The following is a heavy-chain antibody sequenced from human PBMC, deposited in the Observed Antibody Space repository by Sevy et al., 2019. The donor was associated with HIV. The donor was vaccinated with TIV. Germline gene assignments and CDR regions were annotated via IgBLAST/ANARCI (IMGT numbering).Heavy chain of an antibody. D-gene: IGHD3-22*01. CDR3: ASEGPSYYDRSGYYRFDY. V-gene: IGHV4-59*01. CDR2: FYYSGKN. J-gene: IGHJ4*02. CDR1: GGSISSYY. Sequence: GSLRLSCSVSGGSISSYYWSWIRQPPGKGLEWIGSFYYSGKNIYSPSLKSRVTIPVDTSKNQFSLKLRSVTAADTAVYYCASEGPSYYDRSGYYRFDYWGQGTLVTVSS.